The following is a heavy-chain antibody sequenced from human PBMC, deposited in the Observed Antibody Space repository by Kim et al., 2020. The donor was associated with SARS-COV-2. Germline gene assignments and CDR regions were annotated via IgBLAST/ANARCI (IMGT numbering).Heavy chain of an antibody. CDR1: GGTFSSYA. CDR2: IIPIFGTA. D-gene: IGHD3-22*01. V-gene: IGHV1-69*13. J-gene: IGHJ3*02. Sequence: SVKVSCKASGGTFSSYAISWVRQAPGQGLEWMGGIIPIFGTANYAQKFQGRVTITADESTSTAYMELSSLRSEDTAVYYCARDSSEGNAFDIWGQGTMVTVSS. CDR3: ARDSSEGNAFDI.